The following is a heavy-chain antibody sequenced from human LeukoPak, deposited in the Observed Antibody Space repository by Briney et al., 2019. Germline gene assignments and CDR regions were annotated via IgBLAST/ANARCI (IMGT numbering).Heavy chain of an antibody. J-gene: IGHJ3*02. CDR1: GFTFDDYG. D-gene: IGHD3-22*01. CDR2: INWNSGST. CDR3: ARDLTMIVGDDAFDI. V-gene: IGHV3-20*04. Sequence: GGSLRLSCAASGFTFDDYGMSWVRQAPGKGLEWVSGINWNSGSTGYADSVKGRFTISRDNAKNSLYLQMNSLRAEDTALYYCARDLTMIVGDDAFDIWGQGTMVTVSS.